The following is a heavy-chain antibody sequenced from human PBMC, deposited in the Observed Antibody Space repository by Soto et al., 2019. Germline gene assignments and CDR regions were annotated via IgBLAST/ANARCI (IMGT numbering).Heavy chain of an antibody. V-gene: IGHV3-30-3*01. D-gene: IGHD6-13*01. CDR2: ISYDGSNK. Sequence: GGSLRLSCAASGFTFSSYAMHWVRQAPGKGLEWVAVISYDGSNKYYADSVKGRFTISRDNSKNTLYLQMNSLRAEDTAVYYCARDTSSSWSRYFDYWGQGTLVTVSS. J-gene: IGHJ4*02. CDR3: ARDTSSSWSRYFDY. CDR1: GFTFSSYA.